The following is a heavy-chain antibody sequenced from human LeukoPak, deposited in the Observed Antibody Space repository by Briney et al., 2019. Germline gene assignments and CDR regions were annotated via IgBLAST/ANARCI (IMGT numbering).Heavy chain of an antibody. J-gene: IGHJ4*02. V-gene: IGHV5-51*01. CDR3: ARLSGAGSYYNSFDY. Sequence: GESLKISCKGSGYSFTSYWIGWVRQMPGKGLEWMGIIYPGDSDTRYSPSFQGQVTISADKSISTAYLQWSSLKASDTAMYYCARLSGAGSYYNSFDYWGQGTLVTVSS. CDR1: GYSFTSYW. CDR2: IYPGDSDT. D-gene: IGHD3-10*01.